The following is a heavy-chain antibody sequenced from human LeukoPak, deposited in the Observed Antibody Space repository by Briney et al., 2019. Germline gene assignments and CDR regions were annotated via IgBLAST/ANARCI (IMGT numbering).Heavy chain of an antibody. Sequence: GGSLRLSFAASGFTVSNYNMNWVRQAPGKGLEWVSYISRRSISYFADSVKGRFTISRDNAENSLYLQMNSLRADDTAVYYCARGGRNGGNRHFHQWRQGTLVTVSS. CDR1: GFTVSNYN. CDR2: ISRRSIS. D-gene: IGHD4-23*01. CDR3: ARGGRNGGNRHFHQ. J-gene: IGHJ4*02. V-gene: IGHV3-48*01.